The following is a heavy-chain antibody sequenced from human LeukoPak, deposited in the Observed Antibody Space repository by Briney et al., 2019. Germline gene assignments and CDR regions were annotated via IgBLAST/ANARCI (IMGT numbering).Heavy chain of an antibody. CDR3: AKDRSTMVRGVINLFDY. D-gene: IGHD3-10*01. CDR2: ISYDGSNK. V-gene: IGHV3-30*18. CDR1: GFTFSSYG. Sequence: GGSLRLSCAASGFTFSSYGMHWVRQAPGKGLEWVAVISYDGSNKYYADSVKGRFTISRDNSKNTLYLQMISLRAEDTAVYYCAKDRSTMVRGVINLFDYWGQGTLVTVSS. J-gene: IGHJ4*02.